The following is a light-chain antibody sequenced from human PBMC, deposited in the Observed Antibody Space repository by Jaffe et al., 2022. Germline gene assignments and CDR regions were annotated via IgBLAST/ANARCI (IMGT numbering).Light chain of an antibody. CDR2: SAS. CDR1: QGITND. Sequence: DIQMTQSPSSLSAFIGDRVTITCRASQGITNDLAWYQQKPGKVPRLLVYSASTLQSGVPSRFSGSGSGTDFTLTISSLQPEDVATYHCQNYNSEPFTFGGGTKVEIK. J-gene: IGKJ4*01. V-gene: IGKV1-27*01. CDR3: QNYNSEPFT.